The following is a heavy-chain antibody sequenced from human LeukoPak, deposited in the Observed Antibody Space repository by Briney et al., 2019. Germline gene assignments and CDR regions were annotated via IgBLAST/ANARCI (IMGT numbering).Heavy chain of an antibody. J-gene: IGHJ6*02. CDR1: GFTFSSYS. D-gene: IGHD3-10*01. V-gene: IGHV3-21*01. Sequence: PGGSLRLSCAASGFTFSSYSMNWVRQAPGKGLEWVSSISSSSSYIYYADSVKGRFTISRDNAKNSLYLQMNSLRAEDTAVYYCARDRALLWFGAPRYYYYGMDVWGQGTTVTVSS. CDR2: ISSSSSYI. CDR3: ARDRALLWFGAPRYYYYGMDV.